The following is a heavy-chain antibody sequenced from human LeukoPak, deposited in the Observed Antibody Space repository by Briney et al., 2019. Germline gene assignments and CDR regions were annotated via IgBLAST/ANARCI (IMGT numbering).Heavy chain of an antibody. J-gene: IGHJ5*02. V-gene: IGHV4-4*07. CDR1: GGSISSYY. CDR3: AIENSRYYYDSSGYYYEPNWFDP. Sequence: SETLSLTCNVSGGSISSYYWSWIRQPAGKGLEWIGRIYTSGSTNYNPSLKSRVTMSVDTSKNQFSLKLSSVTAADTAVYYCAIENSRYYYDSSGYYYEPNWFDPWGQGTLVTVSS. CDR2: IYTSGST. D-gene: IGHD3-22*01.